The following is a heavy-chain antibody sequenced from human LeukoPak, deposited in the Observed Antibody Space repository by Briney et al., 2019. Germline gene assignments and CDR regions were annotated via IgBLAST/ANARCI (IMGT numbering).Heavy chain of an antibody. Sequence: GGSLRLSCVASGFTFSTAWMHWARQTPGKGLEWVAKIKQDGSEKYYVDSVKGRFTISRDNAKNSLYLQMNSLRAEDTAVYYCARGPTRANSSDYWGQGTLVTVSS. CDR2: IKQDGSEK. CDR3: ARGPTRANSSDY. V-gene: IGHV3-7*01. J-gene: IGHJ4*02. D-gene: IGHD2/OR15-2a*01. CDR1: GFTFSTAW.